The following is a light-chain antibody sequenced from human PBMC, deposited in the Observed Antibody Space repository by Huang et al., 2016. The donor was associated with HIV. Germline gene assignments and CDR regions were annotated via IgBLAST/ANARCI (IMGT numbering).Light chain of an antibody. V-gene: IGKV3-11*01. Sequence: EIVWTQSPAPLSLSPGERATLSCMASQSVVNLGWYQHKPGQPPRLLIYDTSNRVSGIPACCGGSGSGTEFTLTVNILLPEDSAVYYCRQRNSWPPITFGQGTRLEIK. CDR2: DTS. CDR1: QSVVN. J-gene: IGKJ5*01. CDR3: RQRNSWPPIT.